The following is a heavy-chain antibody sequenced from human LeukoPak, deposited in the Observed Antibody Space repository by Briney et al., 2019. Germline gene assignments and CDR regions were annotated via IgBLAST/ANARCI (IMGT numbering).Heavy chain of an antibody. Sequence: GGSLRLACAASGFTFSSYAMHWVRQAPGKGLEWVAVISYDGSNKYYADSVKGRFTISRDNYKNTLYLQMNSLRAADTAVYYCASSKIGHSYGNFDYWGQGPLVTVSS. D-gene: IGHD5-18*01. CDR3: ASSKIGHSYGNFDY. V-gene: IGHV3-30-3*01. CDR1: GFTFSSYA. CDR2: ISYDGSNK. J-gene: IGHJ4*02.